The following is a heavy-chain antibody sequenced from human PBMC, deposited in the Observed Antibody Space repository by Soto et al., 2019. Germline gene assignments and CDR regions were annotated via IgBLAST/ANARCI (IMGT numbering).Heavy chain of an antibody. J-gene: IGHJ3*02. CDR3: ARAGGVDAFDI. Sequence: SETLSLTCAVSGGSISSGGYSWSWIRQPPGKGLEWIGYIYHSGSTYYNPSLKSRVTISVDRSKNQFSLKLSSVTAADTAVYYCARAGGVDAFDIWGQGTVVTVSS. V-gene: IGHV4-30-2*01. CDR1: GGSISSGGYS. CDR2: IYHSGST. D-gene: IGHD2-8*02.